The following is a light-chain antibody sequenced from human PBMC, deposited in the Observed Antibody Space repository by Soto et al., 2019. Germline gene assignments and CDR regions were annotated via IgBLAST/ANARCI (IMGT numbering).Light chain of an antibody. Sequence: DIVMTQSPDSLAVSLGERATINCKSSQSLFYSPNNKDYLAWYQQKPGQPPRLLIYWASTRESGVPERFSGSGSGTDFTLTVSSLQAEDVAVYYCQQYFNTPWTFGQGTKVEIK. CDR1: QSLFYSPNNKDY. CDR2: WAS. J-gene: IGKJ1*01. V-gene: IGKV4-1*01. CDR3: QQYFNTPWT.